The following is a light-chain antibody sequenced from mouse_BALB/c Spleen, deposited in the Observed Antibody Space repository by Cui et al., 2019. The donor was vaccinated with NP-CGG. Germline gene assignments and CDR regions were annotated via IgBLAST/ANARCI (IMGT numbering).Light chain of an antibody. CDR1: TGAVTPSNY. J-gene: IGLJ1*01. CDR2: GTN. Sequence: QAVVTQESALTTSPGETVTLTCRSSTGAVTPSNYANWVQEKPNHLFTGLISGTNNRAPCVPARFSGSLIGDKAALTITGAQTEDEAIYFCALWYSNHWVFGGGTKLTVL. CDR3: ALWYSNHWV. V-gene: IGLV1*01.